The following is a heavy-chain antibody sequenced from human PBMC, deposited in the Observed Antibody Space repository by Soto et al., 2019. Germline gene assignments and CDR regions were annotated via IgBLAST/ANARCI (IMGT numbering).Heavy chain of an antibody. J-gene: IGHJ5*02. CDR1: GGSISSYY. Sequence: SETLSLTSTVSGGSISSYYWRWIRQPAGKGLEWIGRIYTSGSTNYNPSLKSRVIMSVHTSKNQFSLTLSSVTAGDTAVYYCARDSRYCTNGVCYTPGWFDPWGQGTLVT. V-gene: IGHV4-4*07. D-gene: IGHD2-8*01. CDR3: ARDSRYCTNGVCYTPGWFDP. CDR2: IYTSGST.